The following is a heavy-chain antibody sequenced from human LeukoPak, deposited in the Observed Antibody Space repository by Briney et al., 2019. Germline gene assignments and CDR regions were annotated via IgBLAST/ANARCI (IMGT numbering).Heavy chain of an antibody. CDR3: VSDIVVMGDDAFDI. CDR1: GFIFNNDD. V-gene: IGHV3-23*01. Sequence: GGSLRLSCSASGFIFNNDDMSWVRQAPGKGLEWVSGISGSGGRTTYADSVKGRFIISRDNSKSTLYLQMNTLRAEDTALYYCVSDIVVMGDDAFDIWGRGTMVTVSS. CDR2: ISGSGGRT. J-gene: IGHJ3*02. D-gene: IGHD2-15*01.